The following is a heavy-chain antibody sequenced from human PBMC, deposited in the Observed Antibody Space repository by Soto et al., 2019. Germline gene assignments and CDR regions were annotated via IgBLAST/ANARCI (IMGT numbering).Heavy chain of an antibody. Sequence: EVKLLESGGGLAQPGGSLRLSCVGSGFTFDSYAISWVRQAPGARLQWIADISGSADGTDYAHSVRGRFTISRDNAKKTVHLQMDSLRVEDTAVYFCAKDTVGGYSFWSGYYSDGLDVWGQGTLVTVS. J-gene: IGHJ3*01. CDR1: GFTFDSYA. CDR2: ISGSADGT. D-gene: IGHD3-3*01. V-gene: IGHV3-23*01. CDR3: AKDTVGGYSFWSGYYSDGLDV.